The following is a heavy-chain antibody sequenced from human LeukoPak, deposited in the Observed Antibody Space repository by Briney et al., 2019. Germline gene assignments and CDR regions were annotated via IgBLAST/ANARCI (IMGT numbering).Heavy chain of an antibody. V-gene: IGHV3-49*04. Sequence: GGSLRLSCTASGFTFGDYAMSWVRQAPGKGLEWVGFIRSKAYGCTTEYAASVKGRFTISRDDSKSIAYLQMNSLKTEDTAVYYCTRARLDTGYSSSWYLFDAFDIWGQGTMVTVSS. CDR1: GFTFGDYA. CDR2: IRSKAYGCTT. D-gene: IGHD6-13*01. CDR3: TRARLDTGYSSSWYLFDAFDI. J-gene: IGHJ3*02.